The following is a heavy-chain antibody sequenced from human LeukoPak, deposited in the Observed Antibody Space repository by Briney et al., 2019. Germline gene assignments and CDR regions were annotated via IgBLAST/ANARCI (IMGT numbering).Heavy chain of an antibody. Sequence: PGGSLRLSCAASGFTVSSNYMSWVRQAPGKGLEWVSVIYSGGSTYYADSVKGRFTISRDNSKNTLYLQMNSLRAEDTAVYYCARVGYYGSGSYYYWGQGTLVTVSS. CDR1: GFTVSSNY. D-gene: IGHD3-10*01. V-gene: IGHV3-66*01. J-gene: IGHJ4*02. CDR3: ARVGYYGSGSYYY. CDR2: IYSGGST.